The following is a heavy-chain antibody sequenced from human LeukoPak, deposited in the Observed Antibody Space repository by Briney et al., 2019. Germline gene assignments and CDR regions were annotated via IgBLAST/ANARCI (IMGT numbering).Heavy chain of an antibody. CDR2: MSGSGATA. V-gene: IGHV3-23*01. Sequence: PGGSLRLSCAASGFSFSYYAMSWVRQAPGKGLEWVSGMSGSGATAYYADSVKGRFTISRDNSDNTVYLQMSSLSAEDTAVYYCAKDSAQWPRVFDFWGQGTLVTVSS. D-gene: IGHD6-19*01. CDR3: AKDSAQWPRVFDF. CDR1: GFSFSYYA. J-gene: IGHJ4*02.